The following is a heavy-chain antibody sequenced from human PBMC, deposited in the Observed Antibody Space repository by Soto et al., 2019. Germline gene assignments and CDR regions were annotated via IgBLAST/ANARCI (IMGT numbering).Heavy chain of an antibody. J-gene: IGHJ6*02. D-gene: IGHD5-18*01. CDR3: AKETGYSYGFQPNALDV. V-gene: IGHV3-23*01. CDR2: ISSRGDRT. CDR1: GFTFSRYA. Sequence: GGSLRLSCAGSGFTFSRYAMNWVRQAPGKGLEWVSIISSRGDRTSYAESVKGRFTISRDDSKNTLFLHMNSPGAEDTAVYYCAKETGYSYGFQPNALDVWGQGTTVTVSS.